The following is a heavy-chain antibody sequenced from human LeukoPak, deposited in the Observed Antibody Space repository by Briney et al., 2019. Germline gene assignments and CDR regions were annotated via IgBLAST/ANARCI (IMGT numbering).Heavy chain of an antibody. CDR3: ASHGVANGNYPNLYYYYMDV. D-gene: IGHD4-17*01. CDR1: GYSISSGYY. CDR2: IYHGGST. J-gene: IGHJ6*03. Sequence: SETLSLTCTVSGYSISSGYYCGWFRQPRGKGLEWIGSIYHGGSTYYNQSLKSRVTISVDTSKNQLSLQLSSVTAADTAVYYCASHGVANGNYPNLYYYYMDVWGKGTTVTVSS. V-gene: IGHV4-38-2*02.